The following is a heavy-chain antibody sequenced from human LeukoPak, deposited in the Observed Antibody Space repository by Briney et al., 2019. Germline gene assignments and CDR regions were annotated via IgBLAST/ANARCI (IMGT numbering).Heavy chain of an antibody. CDR1: GGSISNYY. Sequence: SETLSLTCSVSGGSISNYYWIWIRQPPGVGLEWIGNIYYSGSTNYNPSLKSRVTISVDTSKNQLSLKLSSVTAADTAVYYCARRASTGYYSDWGQGTLVTVSS. J-gene: IGHJ4*02. CDR2: IYYSGST. V-gene: IGHV4-59*08. CDR3: ARRASTGYYSD. D-gene: IGHD3-22*01.